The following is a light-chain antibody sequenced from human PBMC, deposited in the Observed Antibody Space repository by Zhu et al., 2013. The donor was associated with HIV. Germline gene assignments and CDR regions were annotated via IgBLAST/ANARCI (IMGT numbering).Light chain of an antibody. CDR3: QQYYSTPYT. CDR2: WAS. CDR1: QSVLYTSKNKNY. Sequence: DIVMTQSPDSLAVSLGERATINCKSSQSVLYTSKNKNYLAWYQQKSGQPPKLLVYWASTRESGVPDRFSGSGSGTDFTLTISSLQAEDVAVYYCQQYYSTPYTFGQGTKLEIK. J-gene: IGKJ2*01. V-gene: IGKV4-1*01.